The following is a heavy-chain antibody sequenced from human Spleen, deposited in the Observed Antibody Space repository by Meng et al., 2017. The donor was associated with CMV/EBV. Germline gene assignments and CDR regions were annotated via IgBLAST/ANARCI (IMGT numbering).Heavy chain of an antibody. CDR2: IRHDGSDK. V-gene: IGHV3-30*02. D-gene: IGHD3-10*01. CDR1: GFTFASYG. J-gene: IGHJ4*02. Sequence: GESLKISCVASGFTFASYGMHWVRQAPGKGLEWVAFIRHDGSDKNYANSIKGRFTISRDNSKNTLHLQLNSLRTEDTAVYYCAKVHPSGYYFDYWGQGTLVTVSS. CDR3: AKVHPSGYYFDY.